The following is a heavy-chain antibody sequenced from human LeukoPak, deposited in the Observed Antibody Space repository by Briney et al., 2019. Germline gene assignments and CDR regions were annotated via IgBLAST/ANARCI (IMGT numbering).Heavy chain of an antibody. CDR1: GFALSSHW. CDR3: ARALTTLTYEGY. J-gene: IGHJ4*02. Sequence: GGSLRLSCAASGFALSSHWMTWVRQVPGRGPEWVANVNRDGSETYYLDSVKGRFTVSRDNAKDSLYLQMNSLRAEDTAVYYCARALTTLTYEGYWGQGTLVTVSS. CDR2: VNRDGSET. V-gene: IGHV3-7*01. D-gene: IGHD1-1*01.